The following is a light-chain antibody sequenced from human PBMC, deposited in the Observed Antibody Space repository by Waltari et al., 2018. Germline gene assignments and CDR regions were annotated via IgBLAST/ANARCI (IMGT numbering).Light chain of an antibody. J-gene: IGKJ3*01. V-gene: IGKV3-15*01. Sequence: EMVMTQSPATLSVSPGERATLSCRASQSVRSRVAWYQQKPGQAPRLLVYDASTRATGVPARFSGSGSGTDFILTISGMQSEDFAVYYCQQYHNWPPGFGPGTKVDIK. CDR2: DAS. CDR3: QQYHNWPPG. CDR1: QSVRSR.